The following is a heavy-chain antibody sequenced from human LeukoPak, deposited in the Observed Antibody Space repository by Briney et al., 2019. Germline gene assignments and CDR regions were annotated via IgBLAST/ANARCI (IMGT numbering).Heavy chain of an antibody. D-gene: IGHD2-8*01. CDR3: ARARRDCTNGVCPFYYYMDV. CDR1: GYTFTGYY. J-gene: IGHJ6*03. CDR2: IIPIFGTA. V-gene: IGHV1-69*13. Sequence: GASVKVSCKASGYTFTGYYMHWVRQAPGQGLEWMGGIIPIFGTANYAQKFQGRVTITADESTSTAYMELSSLRSEDTAVYYCARARRDCTNGVCPFYYYMDVWGKGTTVTVSS.